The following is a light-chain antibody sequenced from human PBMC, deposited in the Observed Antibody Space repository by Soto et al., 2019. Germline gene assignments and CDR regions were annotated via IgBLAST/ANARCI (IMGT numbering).Light chain of an antibody. V-gene: IGLV1-44*01. Sequence: QSVLTQPPSASGTPGQRVTSSCSGSSSSIGANRVSWYQQVPRTAPKLLIYGDDRRPSGVPDRFSGSKSGTSASLAIGGLQSEDEADYYCASWDDSLDVFVFGTGTKVTVL. CDR1: SSSIGANR. CDR2: GDD. CDR3: ASWDDSLDVFV. J-gene: IGLJ1*01.